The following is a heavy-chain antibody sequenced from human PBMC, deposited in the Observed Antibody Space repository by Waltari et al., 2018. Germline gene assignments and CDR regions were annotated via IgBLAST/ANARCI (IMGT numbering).Heavy chain of an antibody. CDR3: ARTYYDFWSGYPSGYYFDY. CDR2: ST. Sequence: STNYNPSLKSRVTISVDTSKNQFSLKLSSVNAADTAVYYCARTYYDFWSGYPSGYYFDYWGQGTLVTVSS. J-gene: IGHJ4*02. V-gene: IGHV4-59*01. D-gene: IGHD3-3*01.